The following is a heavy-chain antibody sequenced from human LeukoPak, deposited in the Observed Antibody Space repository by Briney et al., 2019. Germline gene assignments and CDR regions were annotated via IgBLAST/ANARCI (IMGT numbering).Heavy chain of an antibody. CDR1: GGTFSTYA. CDR3: AREAAAGLDY. D-gene: IGHD6-13*01. J-gene: IGHJ4*02. CDR2: IIPIFGTA. V-gene: IGHV1-69*05. Sequence: GASVKVSCKASGGTFSTYAISWVRQAPGQGLEWMGGIIPIFGTANYAQKFQGRVTITTDESTSTAYMELSSLRSEDTAVYYCAREAAAGLDYWGQGTLVTVSS.